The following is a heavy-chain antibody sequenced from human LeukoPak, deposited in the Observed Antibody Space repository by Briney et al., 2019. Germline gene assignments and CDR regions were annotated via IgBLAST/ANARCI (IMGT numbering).Heavy chain of an antibody. CDR1: GFTFSSYA. Sequence: PGGSLRLSCAASGFTFSSYAMSWVRRAPGKGLEWVSAISGSGGSTYYADSVKGRFTISRDNSKNTLYLQMNSLRAEDTAVYYCAKVAFPYYYDSSGYYYVGFAFDIWGQGTMVTVSS. CDR2: ISGSGGST. V-gene: IGHV3-23*01. CDR3: AKVAFPYYYDSSGYYYVGFAFDI. J-gene: IGHJ3*02. D-gene: IGHD3-22*01.